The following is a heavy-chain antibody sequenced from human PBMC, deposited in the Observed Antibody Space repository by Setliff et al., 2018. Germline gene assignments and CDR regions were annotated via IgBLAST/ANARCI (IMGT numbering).Heavy chain of an antibody. J-gene: IGHJ4*02. CDR1: DVSISSSSFY. D-gene: IGHD3-3*01. Sequence: PSETLSLTCTVSDVSISSSSFYWAWIRQPPGKGLEWIGSIYYSGSTYYNPSLTSRVTISVDTSNNQFSLNLRSVTAADTAIYYCARHFRSSKVQFLEYLTDYYIDSWGQGTLVT. V-gene: IGHV4-39*01. CDR2: IYYSGST. CDR3: ARHFRSSKVQFLEYLTDYYIDS.